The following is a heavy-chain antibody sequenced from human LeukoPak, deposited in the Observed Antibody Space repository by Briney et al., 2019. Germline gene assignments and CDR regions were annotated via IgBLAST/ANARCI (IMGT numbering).Heavy chain of an antibody. J-gene: IGHJ3*02. D-gene: IGHD1-14*01. CDR1: GFTFSSYW. CDR2: IHEDGSDK. V-gene: IGHV3-7*05. Sequence: GGSLRLSCVVSGFTFSSYWMNWVRQAPGKGLEWVANIHEDGSDKYYVDSVKGRFTISRDNAKNSLYLQMNSLRAEDTALYYCARTLRLGTPRAFDIWGRGTVVTASS. CDR3: ARTLRLGTPRAFDI.